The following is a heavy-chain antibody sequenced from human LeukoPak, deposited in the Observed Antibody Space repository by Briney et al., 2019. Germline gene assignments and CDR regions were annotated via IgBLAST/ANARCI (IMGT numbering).Heavy chain of an antibody. J-gene: IGHJ4*02. CDR3: ARGPYYAIFGVVTPSYFDY. D-gene: IGHD3-3*01. V-gene: IGHV1-2*02. CDR1: GYTFTGYY. Sequence: GASVKVSCKASGYTFTGYYMHWVRQAPGQGLEWMGWINPNSGGTNYAQKFQGRVTMTRDTSISTAYMELSRLRSDDTAVYYCARGPYYAIFGVVTPSYFDYWGQGTLVTVSS. CDR2: INPNSGGT.